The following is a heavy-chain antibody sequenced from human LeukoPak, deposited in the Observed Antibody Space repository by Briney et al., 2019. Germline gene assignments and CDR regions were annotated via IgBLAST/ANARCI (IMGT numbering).Heavy chain of an antibody. CDR2: IIPIFDTA. J-gene: IGHJ4*02. D-gene: IGHD3-10*01. V-gene: IGHV1-69*05. Sequence: SVKVSCKASGGTFSSYAISWVRQAPGQGLEWMGGIIPIFDTANYAQKFQGRVTITTDESTSTAYMELSSLRSEDTAVYYCARAEDGGIWFGELLLNYWGQGTLVTVSS. CDR3: ARAEDGGIWFGELLLNY. CDR1: GGTFSSYA.